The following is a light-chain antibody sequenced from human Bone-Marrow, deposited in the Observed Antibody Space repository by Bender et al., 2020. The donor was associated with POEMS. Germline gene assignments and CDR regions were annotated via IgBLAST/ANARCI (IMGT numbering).Light chain of an antibody. CDR3: LLYYSDTWV. CDR1: TGPVTNANY. J-gene: IGLJ3*02. Sequence: QTVVTQEPSLTVSPGGTVTLTCASSTGPVTNANYPNWFQQKPGQRPRALIYDTDKTQSWTPTRFSGSLLGDKAALTLSSVQPEDEADFYCLLYYSDTWVFGGGTRLTVL. V-gene: IGLV7-43*01. CDR2: DTD.